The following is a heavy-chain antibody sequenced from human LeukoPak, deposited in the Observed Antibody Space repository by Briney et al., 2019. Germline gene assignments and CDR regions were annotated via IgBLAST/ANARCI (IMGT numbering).Heavy chain of an antibody. J-gene: IGHJ4*02. CDR1: GFTFSSYW. CDR3: AKGSYYDSSGSFYFDY. CDR2: ISGSGDNT. V-gene: IGHV3-23*01. Sequence: GGSLRLSCAASGFTFSSYWMTWVRQAPGKGLEWVSGISGSGDNTYYADSVKGRFTISRDNSKNTLYVQVNSLGTEDTAAYYCAKGSYYDSSGSFYFDYWGQGTLVTVSS. D-gene: IGHD3-22*01.